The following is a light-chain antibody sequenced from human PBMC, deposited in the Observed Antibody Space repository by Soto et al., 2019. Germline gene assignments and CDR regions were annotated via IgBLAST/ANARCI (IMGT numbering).Light chain of an antibody. Sequence: QSALTQPPSVSGAPGQRVTISCTGRSSNIGAGYDVHWYQQLPGTAPKLLIYDTNHRPSGVPDRFSGSKSGTSASLAITGLQPEDEVEYYFQSFDTTLSGSVFGGGTKLTVL. CDR3: QSFDTTLSGSV. V-gene: IGLV1-40*01. CDR2: DTN. CDR1: SSNIGAGYD. J-gene: IGLJ3*02.